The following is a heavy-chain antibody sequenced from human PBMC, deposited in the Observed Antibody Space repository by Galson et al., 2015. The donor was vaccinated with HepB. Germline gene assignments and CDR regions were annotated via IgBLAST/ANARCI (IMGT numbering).Heavy chain of an antibody. Sequence: SVKVSCKASGYTFTSYGISWVRQAPGQGLEWMGWISAYNGNTNYAQKLQGRVTMTTDTSTSTAYMELRSLRSDDTAVYYCARDPYDFWSGHIQKRRGMDVWGQGTTVTVSS. D-gene: IGHD3-3*01. CDR2: ISAYNGNT. V-gene: IGHV1-18*04. CDR3: ARDPYDFWSGHIQKRRGMDV. CDR1: GYTFTSYG. J-gene: IGHJ6*02.